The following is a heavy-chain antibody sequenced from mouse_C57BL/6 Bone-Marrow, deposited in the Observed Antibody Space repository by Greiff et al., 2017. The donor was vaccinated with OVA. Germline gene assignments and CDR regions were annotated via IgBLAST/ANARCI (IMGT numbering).Heavy chain of an antibody. J-gene: IGHJ4*01. V-gene: IGHV1-59*01. CDR2: IDPSDSYT. D-gene: IGHD1-1*01. CDR1: GYTFTSYW. CDR3: AREGLRLYAMDY. Sequence: QVQLQQPGAELVRPGTSVKLSCKASGYTFTSYWMHWVKQRPGQGLEWIGVIDPSDSYTNYNQKFKGKATLTVDTSSSTAYMQLSSLTSEDSAVYYGAREGLRLYAMDYWGQGTSVTVSS.